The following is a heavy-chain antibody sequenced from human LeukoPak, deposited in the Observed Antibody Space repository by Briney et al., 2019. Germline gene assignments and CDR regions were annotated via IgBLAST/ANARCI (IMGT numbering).Heavy chain of an antibody. CDR1: GYSFTTYW. J-gene: IGHJ5*02. D-gene: IGHD5-18*01. CDR3: ATLVNTAAA. CDR2: IYPSDSNT. V-gene: IGHV5-51*01. Sequence: GESLKISCKGSGYSFTTYWIGSVRQMPGKGLESMGIIYPSDSNTRYSPSFQGQVTISADRSINTAYLQWSSLKASDTAMYYCATLVNTAAAWGQGTLVTVSS.